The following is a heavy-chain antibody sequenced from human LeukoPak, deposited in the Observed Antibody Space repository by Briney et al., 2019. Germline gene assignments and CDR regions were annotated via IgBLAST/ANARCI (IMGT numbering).Heavy chain of an antibody. J-gene: IGHJ4*02. D-gene: IGHD6-19*01. CDR1: GFTFSSYS. V-gene: IGHV3-21*01. CDR2: ISSSSSYI. CDR3: ARFSSGWPSFDY. Sequence: PGGSLRLSCAASGFTFSSYSMNWVRQAPGKGLEWVSSISSSSSYIYYADSVKGRFTISRDNAKNSLYLQMNSLGAEDTAVYYCARFSSGWPSFDYWGQGTLVTVSS.